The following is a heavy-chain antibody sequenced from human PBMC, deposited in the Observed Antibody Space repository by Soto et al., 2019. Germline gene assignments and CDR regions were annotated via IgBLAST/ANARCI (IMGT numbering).Heavy chain of an antibody. CDR2: ISSSSDTI. D-gene: IGHD1-1*01. V-gene: IGHV3-48*01. J-gene: IGHJ4*02. Sequence: EVQLVESGGGLVQPGRSLRLSCTVSGFSFSSHSMNWVRQAPGKGLEWLAYISSSSDTIYYADSVRGRFTISRDNAKNSLYLQMNSLRAEDTAVYYCASWAGGNWLGPFDYWGQGTLVPVSS. CDR1: GFSFSSHS. CDR3: ASWAGGNWLGPFDY.